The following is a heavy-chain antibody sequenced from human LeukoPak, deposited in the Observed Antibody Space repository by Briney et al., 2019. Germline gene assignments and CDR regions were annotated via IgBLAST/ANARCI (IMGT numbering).Heavy chain of an antibody. CDR2: IYHSGST. CDR3: ARMSGSHIDY. Sequence: PSETLSLTCTVSGGSISSGGYYWSWIRQPPGKGLEWIGYIYHSGSTYYNPSLKSRVTISVDRSKNQFSLKLSSVTAADTAVYYCARMSGSHIDYWGQGTLVTVSS. J-gene: IGHJ4*02. CDR1: GGSISSGGYY. D-gene: IGHD1-26*01. V-gene: IGHV4-30-2*01.